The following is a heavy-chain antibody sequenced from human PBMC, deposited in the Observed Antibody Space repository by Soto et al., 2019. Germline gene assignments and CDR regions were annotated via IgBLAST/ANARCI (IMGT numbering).Heavy chain of an antibody. CDR3: ARGSYGTYFDY. D-gene: IGHD5-18*01. Sequence: GGSLRLSCEASGFSFSSFWMSWVRQAPGKGLEWLANIKQDGGDKYYVDSVKGRFTISRDNAKNSLYLQMNSLRAEDTAVYYCARGSYGTYFDYWGQGTLVTVSS. V-gene: IGHV3-7*03. CDR1: GFSFSSFW. J-gene: IGHJ4*02. CDR2: IKQDGGDK.